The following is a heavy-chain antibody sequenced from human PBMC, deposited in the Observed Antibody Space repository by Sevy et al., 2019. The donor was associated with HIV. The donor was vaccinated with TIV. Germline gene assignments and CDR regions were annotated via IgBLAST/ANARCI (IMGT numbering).Heavy chain of an antibody. D-gene: IGHD6-13*01. CDR3: ARDPPGIAATGGG. CDR1: GFTVSNNY. Sequence: GGSLRLSCAASGFTVSNNYMNWVRQAPGKGLEWVSLIYSRGTTHYADSVKGRFTISGDHSKNTLYLQMNGLRAEDTAIYYWARDPPGIAATGGGWGQGTLVTVSS. CDR2: IYSRGTT. J-gene: IGHJ4*02. V-gene: IGHV3-53*01.